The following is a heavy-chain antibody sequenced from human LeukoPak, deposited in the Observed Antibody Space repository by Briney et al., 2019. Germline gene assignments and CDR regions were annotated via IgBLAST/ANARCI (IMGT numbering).Heavy chain of an antibody. Sequence: ASVTVSCKASGGTFSSYAISWVRQAPGQGLEWMGGIIPIFGTANYAQKFQGRVTITADESTSTAYMELSSLRSEDTAVYYCASRARDEAVYCSGGSCDYWGQGTLVTVSS. D-gene: IGHD2-15*01. V-gene: IGHV1-69*13. CDR2: IIPIFGTA. J-gene: IGHJ4*02. CDR1: GGTFSSYA. CDR3: ASRARDEAVYCSGGSCDY.